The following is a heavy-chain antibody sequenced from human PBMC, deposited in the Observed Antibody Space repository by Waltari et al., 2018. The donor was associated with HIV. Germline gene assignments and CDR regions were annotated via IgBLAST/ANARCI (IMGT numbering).Heavy chain of an antibody. D-gene: IGHD3-3*01. CDR2: ISYDGSNK. Sequence: QVQLVESGGGVVQPGRSLRPSCEASGFTLSNYAIHWVRQAPGKGLEWVAIISYDGSNKYYGDSVKGRFTISRDDSKNTLYLQMNTLRPEDTAVYYCARGRASSWSAYQYWGQGTLVTVSS. V-gene: IGHV3-30*04. CDR1: GFTLSNYA. CDR3: ARGRASSWSAYQY. J-gene: IGHJ4*02.